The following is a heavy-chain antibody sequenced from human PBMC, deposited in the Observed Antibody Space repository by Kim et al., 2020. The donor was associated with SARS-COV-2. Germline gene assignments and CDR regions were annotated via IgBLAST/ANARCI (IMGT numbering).Heavy chain of an antibody. D-gene: IGHD2-2*01. V-gene: IGHV7-4-1*02. CDR1: GYTFTSYA. CDR2: INTNTGNP. Sequence: ASVKVSCKASGYTFTSYAMNWVRQAPGQGLEWMGWINTNTGNPTYAQGFTGRFVFSLDTSVSTTYLQISSLKAEDTAVYYCARGSTDVVVVPASTLFDYWGQGTLVTVSS. J-gene: IGHJ4*02. CDR3: ARGSTDVVVVPASTLFDY.